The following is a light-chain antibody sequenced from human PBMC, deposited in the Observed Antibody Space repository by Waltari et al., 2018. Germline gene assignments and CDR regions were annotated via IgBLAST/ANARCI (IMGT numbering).Light chain of an antibody. CDR2: LGS. V-gene: IGKV2-28*01. CDR1: QSLLHRNGYNY. CDR3: MQSLQTSIT. Sequence: DIVMTQSPLSLPVTTGEPASISCRSSQSLLHRNGYNYLDWYLQKPGQSPQLLISLGSNRASGVPDRFSGSGSGTDFTLHISRVEAEDFGIYYCMQSLQTSITFGQGTRLEIK. J-gene: IGKJ5*01.